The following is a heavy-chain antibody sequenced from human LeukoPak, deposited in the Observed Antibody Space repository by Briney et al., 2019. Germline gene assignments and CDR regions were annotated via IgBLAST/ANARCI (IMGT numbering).Heavy chain of an antibody. Sequence: SQTLSLTCTVSGGSISSGGYYWSWIRQPPGKGLEWIGYIYHSGSTYYNPSLKSRVTISVDRSKNQFSLKLSSVTAADTAVYYCARVGRWGSAYYFDYWGQGTLVTVSS. CDR2: IYHSGST. CDR3: ARVGRWGSAYYFDY. CDR1: GGSISSGGYY. J-gene: IGHJ4*02. V-gene: IGHV4-30-2*01. D-gene: IGHD7-27*01.